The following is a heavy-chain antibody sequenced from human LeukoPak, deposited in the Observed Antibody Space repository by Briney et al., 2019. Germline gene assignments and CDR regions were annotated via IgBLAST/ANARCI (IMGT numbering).Heavy chain of an antibody. J-gene: IGHJ3*02. Sequence: GGSLRLSCAASGFTFSGSGMHWVRQAPGKGLEWVAFIRYHGSDKYYADSVKGRFTISRDNSKNTLYLQMNSLRVEDTAVYYCAKSWNYYDSSGDDALDIWGQGTMVTVSS. V-gene: IGHV3-30*02. D-gene: IGHD3-22*01. CDR3: AKSWNYYDSSGDDALDI. CDR2: IRYHGSDK. CDR1: GFTFSGSG.